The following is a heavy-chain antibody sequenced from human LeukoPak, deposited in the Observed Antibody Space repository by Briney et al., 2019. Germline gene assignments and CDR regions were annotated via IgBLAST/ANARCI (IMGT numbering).Heavy chain of an antibody. D-gene: IGHD2-2*01. Sequence: ETLSLTCIVSGGSISSGTYYWGWIRQPPGKGLEWVSVISGSGDRTHYADSVKGRFTISRDNSKNTLYLQMNSLRAEDTAVYYCAKSIVVVAAALDYWGQGTLVTVCS. V-gene: IGHV3-23*01. CDR2: ISGSGDRT. CDR1: GGSISSGTYY. CDR3: AKSIVVVAAALDY. J-gene: IGHJ4*02.